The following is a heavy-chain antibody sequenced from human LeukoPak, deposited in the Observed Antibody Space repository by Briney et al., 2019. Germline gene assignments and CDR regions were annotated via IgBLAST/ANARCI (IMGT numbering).Heavy chain of an antibody. D-gene: IGHD3-16*01. J-gene: IGHJ5*02. CDR2: INHSGST. V-gene: IGHV4-34*01. CDR3: ASSPDFTFGGPRYWFDP. Sequence: KPSETLSLTCAVYGGSFSGYYWSWIRQPPGKGLEWIGEINHSGSTNYNPSLKSRVTISVDTSKNQFSLKLSSVTAADTAVYYCASSPDFTFGGPRYWFDPWGQGTLVTVSS. CDR1: GGSFSGYY.